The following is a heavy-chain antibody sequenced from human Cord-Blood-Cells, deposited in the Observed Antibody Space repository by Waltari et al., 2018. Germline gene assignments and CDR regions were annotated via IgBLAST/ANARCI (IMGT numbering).Heavy chain of an antibody. CDR2: INHSGST. J-gene: IGHJ3*02. V-gene: IGHV4-34*01. Sequence: QVQLQPWGAGLLKPSETLSLTCAVYGGSFSGYYWSWIRQPPGKGLEWIGEINHSGSTNYNPSLKSRVTISVDTSKNQFSLKLSSVTAADTAVYYCASASSWYAFDIWGQGTMVTVSS. D-gene: IGHD6-13*01. CDR1: GGSFSGYY. CDR3: ASASSWYAFDI.